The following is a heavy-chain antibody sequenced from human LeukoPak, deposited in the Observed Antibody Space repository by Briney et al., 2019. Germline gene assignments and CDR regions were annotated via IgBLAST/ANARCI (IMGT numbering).Heavy chain of an antibody. CDR3: VRGGSNYGIIIYSRYFAY. CDR1: GFTFSSYA. CDR2: ISWDGGST. D-gene: IGHD3-16*01. V-gene: IGHV3-23*01. J-gene: IGHJ4*02. Sequence: GGSLRLSCAASGFTFSSYAMSWVRQAPGKGLEWVSLISWDGGSTYYADSVKGRFTLSRDNSKNTLYLQMNSLRAEDTAVYYCVRGGSNYGIIIYSRYFAYWGQGTLVTVSS.